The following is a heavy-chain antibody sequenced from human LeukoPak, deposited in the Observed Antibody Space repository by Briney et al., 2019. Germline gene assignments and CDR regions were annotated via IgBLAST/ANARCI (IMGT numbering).Heavy chain of an antibody. V-gene: IGHV3-74*01. D-gene: IGHD4-23*01. J-gene: IGHJ4*02. CDR1: GFTLGYYG. CDR2: IKSDGSST. CDR3: AGDPDYGGYSRFDY. Sequence: PGGSRRLSLPPSGFTLGYYGWHWFGQAQGKGLGGVSRIKSDGSSTSYAGSVKGRFTISRDNAKNTLYLQMNGLGGEDTAVYYCAGDPDYGGYSRFDYWGQGTLVTVSS.